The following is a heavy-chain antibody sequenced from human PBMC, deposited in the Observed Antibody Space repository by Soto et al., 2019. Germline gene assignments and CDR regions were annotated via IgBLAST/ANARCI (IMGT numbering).Heavy chain of an antibody. CDR1: GGSISSGGYY. V-gene: IGHV4-31*03. CDR2: IYYSGST. J-gene: IGHJ5*02. Sequence: SETLSLTCTVSGGSISSGGYYWSWIRQHPGKGLEWIGYIYYSGSTYYNPSLKSRVTISVDTSKNQFSLKLSSVTAADTAVYYCARGPTVNWFDPWGQGTLVTVSS. D-gene: IGHD1-1*01. CDR3: ARGPTVNWFDP.